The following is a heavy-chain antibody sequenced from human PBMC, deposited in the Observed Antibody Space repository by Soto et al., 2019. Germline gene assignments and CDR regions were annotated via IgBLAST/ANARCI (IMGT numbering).Heavy chain of an antibody. CDR1: GFTFSNHW. D-gene: IGHD7-27*01. Sequence: EVLLVESGGGLVQPGGALRLSCAASGFTFSNHWMHWVRQVPGKGLVWVSRINSDGSDASPADSVEGRFTLSRDNAKNSLYFQMNSLRAETTALYYRARNHWGIDYWGQATLLTVSS. V-gene: IGHV3-74*01. J-gene: IGHJ4*02. CDR2: INSDGSDA. CDR3: ARNHWGIDY.